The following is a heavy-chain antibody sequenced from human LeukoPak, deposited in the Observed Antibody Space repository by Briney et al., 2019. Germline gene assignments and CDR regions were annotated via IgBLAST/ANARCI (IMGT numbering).Heavy chain of an antibody. CDR2: IYSGGST. CDR1: GFTVSSNY. J-gene: IGHJ4*02. V-gene: IGHV3-53*01. D-gene: IGHD4-17*01. Sequence: GGSLRLSCAASGFTVSSNYMSWVRQAPGKGLEWVSVIYSGGSTYYADSVKGRFTISRDNSKNTLYLQMNSLRAEDTAVYYCARAGGSTVSHSDYWGQGTLVTVSS. CDR3: ARAGGSTVSHSDY.